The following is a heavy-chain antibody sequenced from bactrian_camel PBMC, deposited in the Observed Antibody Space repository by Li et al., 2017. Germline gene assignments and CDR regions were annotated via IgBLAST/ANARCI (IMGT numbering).Heavy chain of an antibody. V-gene: IGHV3S1*01. Sequence: HVQLVESGGGSVQAGGSLRLSCVASVNTCTSNCMGWFRQAPGKEREGIAAVWTGGTSKYYADSVKGRFTISQDNAKNTLYLQMNSLKPEDTAMYYCAFLTCTDYALGDYWGQGTQVTVS. CDR2: VWTGGTSK. D-gene: IGHD4*01. CDR1: VNTCTSNC. J-gene: IGHJ4*01. CDR3: AFLTCTDYALGDY.